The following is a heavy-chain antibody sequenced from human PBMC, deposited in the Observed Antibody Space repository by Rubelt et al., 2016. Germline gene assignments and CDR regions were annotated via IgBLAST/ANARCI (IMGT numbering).Heavy chain of an antibody. J-gene: IGHJ6*02. D-gene: IGHD1-1*01. V-gene: IGHV3-30*02. Sequence: WVAFIRDDRSNKYYADSVKGRFTISSDNPKNTLYLQMNSLRAEDTAVYYCAKVRTGTTALTYYYYGMDVWGQGTTVTVSS. CDR3: AKVRTGTTALTYYYYGMDV. CDR2: IRDDRSNK.